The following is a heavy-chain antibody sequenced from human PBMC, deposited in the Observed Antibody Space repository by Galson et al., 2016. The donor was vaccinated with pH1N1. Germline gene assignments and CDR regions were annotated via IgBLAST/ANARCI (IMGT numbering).Heavy chain of an antibody. CDR1: GSTFTDYD. CDR3: ARGGYCSGGSCYDDFDY. V-gene: IGHV1-8*01. CDR2: MNPNNDNT. Sequence: SVKVSCKASGSTFTDYDINWVRQGTGQGLEWMGWMNPNNDNTGYAQKFQGRVTMTRNTSISTAYMELSSLRSEDTAVYYCARGGYCSGGSCYDDFDYWGQGTLVTVS. D-gene: IGHD2-15*01. J-gene: IGHJ4*02.